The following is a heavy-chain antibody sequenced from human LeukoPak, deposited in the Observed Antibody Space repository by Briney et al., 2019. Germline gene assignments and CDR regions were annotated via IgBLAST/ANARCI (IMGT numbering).Heavy chain of an antibody. Sequence: GGSLRLSCAASGFTFSDYYMSWIRQAPGKGLEWVSYISSSGTTIYYADSVKGRFTISRDNAKNTLYLQMSSLRAEDTAVYYCARETSGYYYKSYFDYWGQGTLVTVSS. V-gene: IGHV3-11*04. CDR3: ARETSGYYYKSYFDY. CDR1: GFTFSDYY. CDR2: ISSSGTTI. J-gene: IGHJ4*02. D-gene: IGHD3-22*01.